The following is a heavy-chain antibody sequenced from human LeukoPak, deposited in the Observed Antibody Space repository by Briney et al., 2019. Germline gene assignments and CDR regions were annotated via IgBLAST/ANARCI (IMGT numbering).Heavy chain of an antibody. D-gene: IGHD3-22*01. CDR1: GFTFDDYA. CDR2: ISWNSGSI. Sequence: PGGSLRLSCAASGFTFDDYAMHWVRQAPGKGLEWVSGISWNSGSIGYADSVKGRFTISRDNAKNSLYLQMNSLRAEDTALYYCAKDIRDSDYDSSGYYDYWGQGTLVTVSS. J-gene: IGHJ4*02. V-gene: IGHV3-9*01. CDR3: AKDIRDSDYDSSGYYDY.